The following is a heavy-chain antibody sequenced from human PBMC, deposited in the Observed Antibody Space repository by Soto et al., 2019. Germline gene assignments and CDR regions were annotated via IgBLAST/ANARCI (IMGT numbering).Heavy chain of an antibody. CDR2: ISGSGGST. J-gene: IGHJ4*02. CDR1: GFTFSSYA. Sequence: EVQLLESGGGLVEPGGSLRLSCAASGFTFSSYAMSWVRQAPGKGLAWVSAISGSGGSTYYADSVKGRFTISSDNSENTLYLQMNSLRAEDTAVYYCAKDRLGYSYGHLHYWGQGTLVTVSS. V-gene: IGHV3-23*01. CDR3: AKDRLGYSYGHLHY. D-gene: IGHD5-18*01.